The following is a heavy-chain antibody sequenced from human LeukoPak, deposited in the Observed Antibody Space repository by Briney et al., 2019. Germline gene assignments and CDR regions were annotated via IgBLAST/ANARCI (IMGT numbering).Heavy chain of an antibody. CDR1: GYSFTSYW. CDR2: IYPGDSDI. V-gene: IGHV5-51*01. D-gene: IGHD6-13*01. J-gene: IGHJ2*01. Sequence: LGESLKISCKGSGYSFTSYWIGWVRQMPGKGLEWMAIIYPGDSDIRYSPSLQGQVTISADTSISTAYLQWSSLKASDTAMYYCARPRGIAAAGSLGYFDLWGRGTLVTVSS. CDR3: ARPRGIAAAGSLGYFDL.